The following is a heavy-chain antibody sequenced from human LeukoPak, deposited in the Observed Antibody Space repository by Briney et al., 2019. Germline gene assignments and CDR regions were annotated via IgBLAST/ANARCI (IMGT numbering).Heavy chain of an antibody. D-gene: IGHD3-22*01. J-gene: IGHJ4*02. CDR2: ISAYTGNT. V-gene: IGHV1-18*01. Sequence: GASVKVSCKASGYTFTNYGISWVRQAPGQGLEWTGGISAYTGNTNYAQNFQGRDTMTTDTSTSTAFMELRSLRSDDTAVYYCARSGVGYFYDNTGYYPLDYWGQGTLVTVSS. CDR1: GYTFTNYG. CDR3: ARSGVGYFYDNTGYYPLDY.